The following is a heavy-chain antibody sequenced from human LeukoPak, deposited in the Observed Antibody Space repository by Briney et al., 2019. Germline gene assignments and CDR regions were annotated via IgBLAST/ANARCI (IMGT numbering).Heavy chain of an antibody. V-gene: IGHV4-59*01. Sequence: PSETLSLTCTVPGGSISSYYWSWIRQPPGKGLEWIGYIYYSGSTNYNPSLKSRVTMSVDTSKNQFSLKLSSVTAADTAVYYCARDMIVVANDAFDIWGQGTMVTVSS. CDR2: IYYSGST. CDR3: ARDMIVVANDAFDI. D-gene: IGHD3-22*01. CDR1: GGSISSYY. J-gene: IGHJ3*02.